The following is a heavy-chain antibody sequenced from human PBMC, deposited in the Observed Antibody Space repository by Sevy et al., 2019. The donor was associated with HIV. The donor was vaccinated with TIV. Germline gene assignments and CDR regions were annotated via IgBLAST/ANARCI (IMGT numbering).Heavy chain of an antibody. J-gene: IGHJ3*01. CDR3: ASLPNNYYDTSGSSGDDAFDL. D-gene: IGHD3-22*01. Sequence: GGSLRLSCAASGFIFSSYWMSWVRQAPGKGLEWVANINQDGSEKHYADSVKGRFTISRDNSKNTLYLQMNSLRAEDTAVYYCASLPNNYYDTSGSSGDDAFDLWGRGTMVTVSS. V-gene: IGHV3-7*01. CDR1: GFIFSSYW. CDR2: INQDGSEK.